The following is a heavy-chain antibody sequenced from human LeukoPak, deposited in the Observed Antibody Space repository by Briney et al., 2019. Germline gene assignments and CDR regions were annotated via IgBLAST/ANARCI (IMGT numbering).Heavy chain of an antibody. CDR3: ARHPDYYDSSGYWVY. J-gene: IGHJ4*02. V-gene: IGHV3-23*01. CDR2: ISGSGGST. D-gene: IGHD3-22*01. CDR1: GFTFSSYA. Sequence: GGSLRLSCAASGFTFSSYAMSWVRQAPGKGLEWVSAISGSGGSTYYADSVKGRFTISRDNSKNTLYLQMNSLRAEDTAVYYCARHPDYYDSSGYWVYWGQGTLVTVSS.